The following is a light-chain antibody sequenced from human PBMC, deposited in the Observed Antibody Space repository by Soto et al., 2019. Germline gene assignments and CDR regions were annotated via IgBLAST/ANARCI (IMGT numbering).Light chain of an antibody. CDR3: QQAKNFPVT. J-gene: IGKJ5*01. CDR2: AAS. Sequence: DIQMTQSPSSLSAFVGDRFTITCRASQGIGSWLAWYQQRPGKVPKLLIYAASTLQSGVPSRFSGSGSGTDFTLTISSLQPEDFASYYCQQAKNFPVTFGQGTRL. V-gene: IGKV1-12*01. CDR1: QGIGSW.